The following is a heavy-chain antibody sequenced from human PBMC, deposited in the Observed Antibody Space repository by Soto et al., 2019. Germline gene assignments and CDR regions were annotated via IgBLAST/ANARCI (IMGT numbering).Heavy chain of an antibody. CDR1: GFTFSSYA. CDR2: VSGSGYSI. V-gene: IGHV3-23*01. J-gene: IGHJ4*02. CDR3: AKGPRYYGSVSPPQDFDY. D-gene: IGHD3-10*01. Sequence: PGGSLRLSCAVSGFTFSSYAMSWVRQAPGKGLEWVSLVSGSGYSIYYADSVKGRFTISRDNSKNILHLQMSSLKVEDTAVYYCAKGPRYYGSVSPPQDFDYWGQGTLVTVSS.